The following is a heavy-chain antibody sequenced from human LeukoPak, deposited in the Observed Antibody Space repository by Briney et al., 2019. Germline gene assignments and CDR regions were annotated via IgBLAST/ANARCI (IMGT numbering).Heavy chain of an antibody. CDR3: ARYSGYGSSDY. CDR2: IYYSGST. Sequence: SETLSLTCTVSGGSISSGDYYWRWIRQPPGKGLEWIGYIYYSGSTYYNPSLKSRVTISVDTSKNQFSLKLSSVTAADTAVYYCARYSGYGSSDYWGQGTLVTVSS. CDR1: GGSISSGDYY. D-gene: IGHD5-12*01. V-gene: IGHV4-30-4*08. J-gene: IGHJ4*02.